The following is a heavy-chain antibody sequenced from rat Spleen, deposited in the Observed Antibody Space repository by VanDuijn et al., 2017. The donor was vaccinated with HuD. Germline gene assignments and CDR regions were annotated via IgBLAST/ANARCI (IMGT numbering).Heavy chain of an antibody. Sequence: QVQLTESGPGLVQPSQTLSLTCTVSGLSLTSNSVSWIRQPPGKGLEWMGVIWSHGGTDYNSAIKSRLSISRDTSKSQVFLKMNSLQTEDTAMYFCVRDDRGGGFDYWGQGVMVTVSS. CDR3: VRDDRGGGFDY. CDR2: IWSHGGT. CDR1: GLSLTSNS. V-gene: IGHV2-47*01. D-gene: IGHD1-11*01. J-gene: IGHJ2*01.